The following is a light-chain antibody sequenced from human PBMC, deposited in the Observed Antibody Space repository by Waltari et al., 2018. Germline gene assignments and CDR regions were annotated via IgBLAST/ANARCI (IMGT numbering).Light chain of an antibody. J-gene: IGKJ4*01. Sequence: EIVLTQSPATLSLSPGERATPSCRASQSVSSYLAWYQQRPGQAPRLLIYDAFNRATGIPARFSGSGSGTDFTLTISSLEPEDFAVYYCQQRHDWPLTFGGGTTVEI. CDR3: QQRHDWPLT. CDR1: QSVSSY. V-gene: IGKV3-11*01. CDR2: DAF.